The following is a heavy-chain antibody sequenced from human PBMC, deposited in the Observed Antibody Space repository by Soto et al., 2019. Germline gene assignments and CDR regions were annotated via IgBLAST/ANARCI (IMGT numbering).Heavy chain of an antibody. CDR3: ARPGVAYDAFDI. V-gene: IGHV1-3*04. J-gene: IGHJ3*02. CDR2: INSGNGDT. D-gene: IGHD3-3*01. CDR1: GYPLTMYA. Sequence: DSVKVSFKASGYPLTMYAMHLVRQAPGQSLEWMGWINSGNGDTIYSQKFQVRVTLTRDTSASTAYMALSSLRSEDTAVYYCARPGVAYDAFDIWGQGTMVTVSS.